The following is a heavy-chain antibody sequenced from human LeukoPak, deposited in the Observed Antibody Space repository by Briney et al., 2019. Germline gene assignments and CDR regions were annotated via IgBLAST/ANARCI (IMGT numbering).Heavy chain of an antibody. J-gene: IGHJ6*02. V-gene: IGHV3-74*01. D-gene: IGHD5-18*01. CDR3: ARDGLGGGSYELDV. CDR2: INSDGSST. Sequence: PGGSLRLSCAASGFTFSTYWMHWVRHAPGKGLVWVSRINSDGSSTNYADSVEGRFTISRDNAKNSLYLQMNSLRAEDMAVYYCARDGLGGGSYELDVWGQGTTVTVSS. CDR1: GFTFSTYW.